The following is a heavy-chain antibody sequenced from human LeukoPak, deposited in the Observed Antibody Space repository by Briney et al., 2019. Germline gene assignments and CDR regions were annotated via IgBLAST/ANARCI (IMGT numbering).Heavy chain of an antibody. CDR2: ISYDGSNK. D-gene: IGHD4-17*01. V-gene: IGHV3-30-3*01. CDR3: ARETGSAVGSTDFDY. J-gene: IGHJ4*02. Sequence: GGSLRLSCAASGFTFNSYAIHWVRQAPGKGLEWVAVISYDGSNKYYADSVKGRFTISRDNSKNTLYLQMNSLRAEDTAVYYCARETGSAVGSTDFDYWGQGTLVTVSS. CDR1: GFTFNSYA.